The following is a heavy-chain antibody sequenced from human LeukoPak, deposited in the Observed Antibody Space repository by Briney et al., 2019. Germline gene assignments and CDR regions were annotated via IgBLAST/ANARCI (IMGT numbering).Heavy chain of an antibody. Sequence: QPGGSLRLSRAASGFTVSSNYMSRVRQAPGNGLGWFSVIYSDSSTYYADSVKGRLTISRHNSKNTLYLQMNSLRAEDTAVYYCAREPRGEGSFDYWGQGTLVTVSS. V-gene: IGHV3-53*04. CDR2: IYSDSST. CDR3: AREPRGEGSFDY. CDR1: GFTVSSNY. J-gene: IGHJ4*02. D-gene: IGHD5-12*01.